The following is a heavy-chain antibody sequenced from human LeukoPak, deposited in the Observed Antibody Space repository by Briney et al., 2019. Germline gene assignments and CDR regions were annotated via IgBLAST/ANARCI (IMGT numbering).Heavy chain of an antibody. CDR1: GFSLSSYA. CDR3: AKAPVTTCRGAYCYPFDY. J-gene: IGHJ4*02. Sequence: GGSLRLSCAASGFSLSSYAMSWVRQAPGKGLEWVSAISSTDAGTYHADSVRGRFTISRDSSKNTLYLQMNSLRAEDAAVYYCAKAPVTTCRGAYCYPFDYWGQGTLVTVSS. V-gene: IGHV3-23*01. CDR2: ISSTDAGT. D-gene: IGHD2-21*01.